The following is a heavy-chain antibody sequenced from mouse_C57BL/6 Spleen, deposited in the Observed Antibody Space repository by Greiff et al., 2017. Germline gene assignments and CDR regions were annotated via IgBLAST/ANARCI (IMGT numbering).Heavy chain of an antibody. CDR3: ARHKMITAMDY. J-gene: IGHJ4*01. CDR2: ISSGGSYT. CDR1: GFTFSSYG. V-gene: IGHV5-6*01. Sequence: EVKVVESGGDLVKPGGSLKLSCAASGFTFSSYGMSWVRQTPDKRLEWVATISSGGSYTYYPDSVKGRFTISRDNAKNTLYLQMSSLKSEDTAMYYCARHKMITAMDYWGQGTSVTVSS. D-gene: IGHD2-4*01.